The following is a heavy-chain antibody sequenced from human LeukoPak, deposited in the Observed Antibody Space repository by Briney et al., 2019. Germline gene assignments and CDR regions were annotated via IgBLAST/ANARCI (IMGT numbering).Heavy chain of an antibody. CDR2: ISAYKGHT. CDR3: ARDLDGSGSYYTDY. V-gene: IGHV1-18*01. Sequence: GASVKVSCKASGYTFIGYGISWVRQAPGQGLEWMGWISAYKGHTNYAQKFQGRVTMTTDTSTSTAYMELRSLRSDDTAVYYCARDLDGSGSYYTDYWGQGTLVTVSS. J-gene: IGHJ4*02. D-gene: IGHD3-10*01. CDR1: GYTFIGYG.